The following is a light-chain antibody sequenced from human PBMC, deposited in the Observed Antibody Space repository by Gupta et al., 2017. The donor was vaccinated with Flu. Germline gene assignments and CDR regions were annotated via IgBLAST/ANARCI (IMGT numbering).Light chain of an antibody. CDR3: QVGDTTSDSYV. V-gene: IGLV3-21*02. CDR2: DNG. Sequence: SHVLTQPPSVSVAPGQTARITCGRDNIGSSSVHWYQQKPGQAPVVVVYDNGDRPSGIPERFSGSNSGNTATLTISRVEAGDEADYYCQVGDTTSDSYVFGTGTKVTVL. CDR1: NIGSSS. J-gene: IGLJ1*01.